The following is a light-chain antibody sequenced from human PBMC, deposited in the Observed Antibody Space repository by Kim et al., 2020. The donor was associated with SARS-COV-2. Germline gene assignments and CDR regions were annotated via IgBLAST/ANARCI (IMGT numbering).Light chain of an antibody. CDR2: LNSDGSH. J-gene: IGLJ3*02. CDR1: SGHSSYD. CDR3: QTWGTGIRV. V-gene: IGLV4-69*01. Sequence: SVKLTCTLSSGHSSYDIGWHQQQPEKGPRYLMKLNSDGSHSKGDGIPDRFSGSSSGAERYLTISSLQSEDEADYYCQTWGTGIRVFGGGTQLTVL.